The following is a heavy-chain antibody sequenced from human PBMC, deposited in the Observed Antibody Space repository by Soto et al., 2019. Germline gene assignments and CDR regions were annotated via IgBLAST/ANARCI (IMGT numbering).Heavy chain of an antibody. CDR3: ARGATYSSSSVYYYYYYMDV. Sequence: QVQLVQSGAEVKKPGASVKVSCKASGYTFTSYDINWVRQATGQGLEWMGWMNPNSGNTGYAQKLQGRVTMTRNTSISTAYMELSSLRSEDTAVYYCARGATYSSSSVYYYYYYMDVWGKGTTVTVSS. J-gene: IGHJ6*03. D-gene: IGHD6-6*01. CDR1: GYTFTSYD. V-gene: IGHV1-8*01. CDR2: MNPNSGNT.